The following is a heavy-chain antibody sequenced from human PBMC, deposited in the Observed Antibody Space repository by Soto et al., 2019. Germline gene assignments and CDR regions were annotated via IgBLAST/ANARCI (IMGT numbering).Heavy chain of an antibody. CDR1: GFPFSVYT. CDR3: ARDWTDSSGRYSFDF. J-gene: IGHJ4*02. D-gene: IGHD3-22*01. V-gene: IGHV3-48*02. CDR2: INGDSNYI. Sequence: HPGGSLRLSCAASGFPFSVYTMNWVRQAPGKGLEWVAYINGDSNYILYAVSVRGRFIISRDNALNSLYLQMSSLRDEDTAVYYCARDWTDSSGRYSFDFWGQGIQVTVSS.